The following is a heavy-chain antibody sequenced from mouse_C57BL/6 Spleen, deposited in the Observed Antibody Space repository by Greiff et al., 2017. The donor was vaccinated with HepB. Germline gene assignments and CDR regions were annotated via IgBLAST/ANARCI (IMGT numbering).Heavy chain of an antibody. CDR3: TVGSSYAMDY. CDR1: GFTFSNHW. V-gene: IGHV6-3*01. D-gene: IGHD1-3*01. Sequence: EVQGVESGGGLVQPGGSMKLSCVASGFTFSNHWMNWVRQSPEKGLEWVAQIRLKSDNYATHYAESVKGRFTISRDDSKSSVYLQMNNLRAEDTGIYYCTVGSSYAMDYWGQGTSVTVSS. CDR2: IRLKSDNYAT. J-gene: IGHJ4*01.